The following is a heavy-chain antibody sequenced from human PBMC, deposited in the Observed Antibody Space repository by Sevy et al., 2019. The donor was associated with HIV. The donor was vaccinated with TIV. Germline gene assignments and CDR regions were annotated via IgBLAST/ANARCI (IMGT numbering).Heavy chain of an antibody. V-gene: IGHV3-15*07. D-gene: IGHD1-26*01. J-gene: IGHJ6*02. CDR3: TWDHDYYYRMNV. Sequence: GGSLRLSCAASGFTFSNAWMNWVRQAPGKGLEWVGRIKSKGGGGTIDYAEPVKGRFSISRDDSKNTLYLQMNSLKIEDTALYYCTWDHDYYYRMNVWGQGTTVTVSS. CDR1: GFTFSNAW. CDR2: IKSKGGGGTI.